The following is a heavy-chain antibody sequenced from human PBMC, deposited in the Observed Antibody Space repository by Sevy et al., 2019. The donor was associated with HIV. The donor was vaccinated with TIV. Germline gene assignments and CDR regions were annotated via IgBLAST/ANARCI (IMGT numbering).Heavy chain of an antibody. J-gene: IGHJ4*02. Sequence: GSLRLSCAASGFTFRSYSMNWVRQDPGKGLEWVSSISSSSTYIYYADSVKGRFTISRDNAKNSLYLQMNSLRAEDTAVYYCARESYYDSTGYFDYWGQGTLVTVSS. V-gene: IGHV3-21*01. CDR1: GFTFRSYS. CDR3: ARESYYDSTGYFDY. CDR2: ISSSSTYI. D-gene: IGHD3-22*01.